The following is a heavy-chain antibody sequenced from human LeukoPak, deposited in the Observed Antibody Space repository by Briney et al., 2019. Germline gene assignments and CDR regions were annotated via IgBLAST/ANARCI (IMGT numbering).Heavy chain of an antibody. CDR3: AKEWLGELLYAVDY. D-gene: IGHD3-10*01. CDR1: GLTFSTYP. CDR2: ISYDGSNK. Sequence: PGGSLRLSCAASGLTFSTYPMHWVRQAPGKGLEWVAVISYDGSNKYYADSVKGRFTISRDNSKNTLYLQMNTLRAEDTAVYYCAKEWLGELLYAVDYWGQGTLVTVSS. V-gene: IGHV3-30*04. J-gene: IGHJ4*02.